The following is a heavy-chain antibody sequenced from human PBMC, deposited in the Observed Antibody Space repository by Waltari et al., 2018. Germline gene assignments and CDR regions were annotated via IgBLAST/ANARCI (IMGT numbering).Heavy chain of an antibody. J-gene: IGHJ4*02. D-gene: IGHD6-13*01. CDR1: GYTFTSYA. CDR3: AREKIVPSSWYRDSHDY. V-gene: IGHV7-4-1*02. CDR2: INTNTENP. Sequence: QVQLVQSGSELKKPGASEKVSCKASGYTFTSYATNWVRQAPGQGIEWRGWINTNTENPTYAQGFTGRFVFSLDTTVSTAYLQISSLKAEDTAVYYCAREKIVPSSWYRDSHDYWGQGTLVTVSS.